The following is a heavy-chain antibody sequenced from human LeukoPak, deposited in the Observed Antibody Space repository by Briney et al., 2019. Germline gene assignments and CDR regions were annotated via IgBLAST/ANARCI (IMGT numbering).Heavy chain of an antibody. CDR1: GGSFSGYY. J-gene: IGHJ4*02. D-gene: IGHD3-3*01. V-gene: IGHV4-34*01. CDR3: ARGRRSGYYIRRDYFDY. Sequence: SETLSLTCTVYGGSFSGYYWSWIRQPPGKGLEWIGEINHSGSTNYNPSLKSRVTISVDTSKNQFSLKLSSVTAADTAVYYCARGRRSGYYIRRDYFDYWGQGTLVTVSS. CDR2: INHSGST.